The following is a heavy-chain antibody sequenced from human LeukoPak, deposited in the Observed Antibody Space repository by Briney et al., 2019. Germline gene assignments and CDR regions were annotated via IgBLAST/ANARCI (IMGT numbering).Heavy chain of an antibody. CDR3: AKDPSFGAMVRGVIISPPGFDY. CDR1: GFTFSNYA. J-gene: IGHJ4*02. D-gene: IGHD3-10*01. Sequence: GGSLRLSCAASGFTFSNYALVWVRQAPGKGLEWVSAITGSGGGTDYADSVKGRFTISRDNSKNTLYLQMNSLRAEDTAVYYCAKDPSFGAMVRGVIISPPGFDYWGQGTLVTVSS. V-gene: IGHV3-23*01. CDR2: ITGSGGGT.